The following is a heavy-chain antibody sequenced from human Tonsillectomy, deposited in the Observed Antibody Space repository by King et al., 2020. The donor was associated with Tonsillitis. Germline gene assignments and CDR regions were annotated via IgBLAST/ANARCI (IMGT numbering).Heavy chain of an antibody. CDR3: ARVHSSSYWYFDL. Sequence: VQLQESGPGLVKPSETLSLTCTVSGGSINTYYCSWIRQPPRKGLEWVGFIHYSGSSNYNPSLRSRVTVSVDTSKNQFSLKLSSVTAADTAVYYCARVHSSSYWYFDLWGRGTLVTVSS. J-gene: IGHJ2*01. CDR1: GGSINTYY. V-gene: IGHV4-59*01. CDR2: IHYSGSS. D-gene: IGHD6-19*01.